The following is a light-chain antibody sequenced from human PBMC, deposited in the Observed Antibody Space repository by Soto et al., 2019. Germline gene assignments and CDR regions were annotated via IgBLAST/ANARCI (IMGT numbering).Light chain of an antibody. Sequence: LTQSPATLSVSPGERATLSCRASQRVSSNLAWYQPTNGRAPRILTYDASNRNTGIPARFSGSGSWTEFTLTISRLQSEDFEVYYCQQYHNWPITFGQGTRLEIK. CDR1: QRVSSN. CDR3: QQYHNWPIT. J-gene: IGKJ5*01. V-gene: IGKV3D-15*01. CDR2: DAS.